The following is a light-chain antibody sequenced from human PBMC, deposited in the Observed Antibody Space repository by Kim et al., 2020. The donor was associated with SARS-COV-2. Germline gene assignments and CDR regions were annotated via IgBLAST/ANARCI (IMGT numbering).Light chain of an antibody. J-gene: IGLJ3*02. CDR3: SSYAGSNNWV. CDR1: SSDVGNYNY. V-gene: IGLV2-8*01. CDR2: DVP. Sequence: GQSVPISCTGTSSDVGNYNYVSWYQRHPGKAPKLMIYDVPERPSGVPDRFSGSKSGNTASLTVSGLQAEDEADYYCSSYAGSNNWVFGGGTKVTVL.